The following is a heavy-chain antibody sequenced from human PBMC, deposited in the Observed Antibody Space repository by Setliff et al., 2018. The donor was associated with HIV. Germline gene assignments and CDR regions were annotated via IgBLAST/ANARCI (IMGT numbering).Heavy chain of an antibody. CDR3: ARQSSGSPEYFQH. J-gene: IGHJ1*01. CDR1: GYSISSGFY. Sequence: SETLSLTCAVSGYSISSGFYWGWIRQPPGKGLEWIGTIYHSGSTYYNPSLKSRVTISVDTSKNQFSLKVSSVTTADTAVYYCARQSSGSPEYFQHWGQGTLVTVSS. CDR2: IYHSGST. V-gene: IGHV4-38-2*01. D-gene: IGHD1-26*01.